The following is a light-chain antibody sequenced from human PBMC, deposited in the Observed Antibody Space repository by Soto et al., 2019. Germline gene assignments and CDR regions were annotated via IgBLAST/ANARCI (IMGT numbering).Light chain of an antibody. V-gene: IGKV3-11*01. CDR3: QQRSNWPQT. CDR2: DAS. J-gene: IGKJ1*01. CDR1: QSVSSNY. Sequence: EIVLTQSPGTLSLSPGERATLSCRASQSVSSNYLAWYQQKPGQAPRLVIYDASNRATGIPARFSGSGSGTDFTLTISSLEPEDFAVYYCQQRSNWPQTFGQGTKV.